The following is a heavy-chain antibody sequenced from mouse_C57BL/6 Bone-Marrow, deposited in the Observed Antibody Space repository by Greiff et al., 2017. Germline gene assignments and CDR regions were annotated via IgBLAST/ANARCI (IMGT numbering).Heavy chain of an antibody. Sequence: VQLQQSGPELVKPGASVKISCKASGYTFTDYYMNWVKQSHGKSLEWIGAINPNSGGTSYNQKVKGKATLTVDKSSSTAYMELRSLTYADSAVYYCARRPRLAYWGQGTLVTVSA. J-gene: IGHJ3*01. V-gene: IGHV1-26*01. CDR2: INPNSGGT. CDR3: ARRPRLAY. CDR1: GYTFTDYY.